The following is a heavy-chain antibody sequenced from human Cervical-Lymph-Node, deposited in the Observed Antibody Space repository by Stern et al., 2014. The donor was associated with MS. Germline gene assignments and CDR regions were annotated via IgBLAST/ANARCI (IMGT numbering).Heavy chain of an antibody. V-gene: IGHV4-59*01. J-gene: IGHJ4*02. CDR1: GGSISSYY. CDR3: AREEGPYSSGWYGWIDY. Sequence: QVQLQESGPGLVKPSETLSLTCTVSGGSISSYYWSWIRQPPGKRLEWIGYIYYSGSTNYNPSLKSRVTISVDTSKNQFSLKLSSVTAADTAVYYCAREEGPYSSGWYGWIDYWGQGTLVTVSS. CDR2: IYYSGST. D-gene: IGHD6-19*01.